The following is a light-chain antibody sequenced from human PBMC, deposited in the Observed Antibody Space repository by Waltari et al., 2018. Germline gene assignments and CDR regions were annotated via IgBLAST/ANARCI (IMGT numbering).Light chain of an antibody. Sequence: EIVMTQSPATLSVSPGERVTLSCRASQSVSSNLAWYQQKPGQAPRLLIYSASTRATVIPARFSGSGSGTEFTLTISSLQSEDFAVYYCQQYNKWPGTFGQGTKLEIK. CDR1: QSVSSN. CDR2: SAS. J-gene: IGKJ2*01. CDR3: QQYNKWPGT. V-gene: IGKV3-15*01.